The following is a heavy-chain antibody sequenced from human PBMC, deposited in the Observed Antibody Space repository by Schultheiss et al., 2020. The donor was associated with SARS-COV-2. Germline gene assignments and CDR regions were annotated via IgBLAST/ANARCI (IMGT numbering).Heavy chain of an antibody. J-gene: IGHJ4*02. V-gene: IGHV3-7*01. CDR2: IKQDGSEK. CDR1: GFTFSSYS. D-gene: IGHD4-17*01. CDR3: ARGQSVTPFDY. Sequence: GESLKISCAASGFTFSSYSMNWVRQAPGKGLEWVANIKQDGSEKYYVDSVKGRFTISRDNAKNTLYLQMNSLRAEDTAVYYCARGQSVTPFDYWGQGTLVTVSS.